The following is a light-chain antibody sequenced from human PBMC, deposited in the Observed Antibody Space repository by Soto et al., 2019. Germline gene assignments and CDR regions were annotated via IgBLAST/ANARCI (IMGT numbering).Light chain of an antibody. V-gene: IGLV2-14*01. Sequence: QSALTQPASVSGSPGQSITISCTGTSSDVGGYNYVSWYQQHPGKAPKLMIYDVTSRPSWISDRFSGSKSGNTASLTISGPQADDEADYYCSSYTSSSPNVFGTGTKLTVL. CDR2: DVT. J-gene: IGLJ1*01. CDR1: SSDVGGYNY. CDR3: SSYTSSSPNV.